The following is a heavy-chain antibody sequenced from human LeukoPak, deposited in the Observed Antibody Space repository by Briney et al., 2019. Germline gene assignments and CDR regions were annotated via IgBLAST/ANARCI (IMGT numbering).Heavy chain of an antibody. CDR2: ISSGGDTT. V-gene: IGHV3-48*02. J-gene: IGHJ4*02. Sequence: PGGSLRLSCAAPGFTFNTYNMNWVRQAPGKGLEWVSCISSGGDTTYSADSVKGRFIISRDNAKNSLFLQMNSLRDEDTAVYFCARAYPHPRSPKFFDDWGQRTLVTVSS. CDR1: GFTFNTYN. CDR3: ARAYPHPRSPKFFDD. D-gene: IGHD2-21*01.